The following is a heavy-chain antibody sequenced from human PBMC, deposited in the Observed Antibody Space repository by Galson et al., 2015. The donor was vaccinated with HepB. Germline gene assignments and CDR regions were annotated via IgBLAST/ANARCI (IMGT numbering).Heavy chain of an antibody. CDR2: ISYDGSNK. Sequence: SLRLSCAASGFTFSSYGMHWVRQAPGKGLEWVAVISYDGSNKYYADSVKGRFTISRDNSKNTLYLQMNSLRAEDTAVYYCGGPPDYYDSSGYYYDGAFDIWGQGTMVTVSS. CDR1: GFTFSSYG. D-gene: IGHD3-22*01. J-gene: IGHJ3*02. CDR3: GGPPDYYDSSGYYYDGAFDI. V-gene: IGHV3-30*03.